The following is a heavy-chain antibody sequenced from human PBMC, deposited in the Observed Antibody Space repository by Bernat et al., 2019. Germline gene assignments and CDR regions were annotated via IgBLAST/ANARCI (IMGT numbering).Heavy chain of an antibody. J-gene: IGHJ6*02. CDR2: INSDGSST. V-gene: IGHV3-74*01. Sequence: EVQLVESGGGLVQPGGSLRLSCAASGFTFSSYWMHWVRQAPGKGLVWVSRINSDGSSTSYADSVKGRFTISRDNAKNTLYLQMNSLRAEDTAVYYCARDLWSGYQYYYYGMDVWGQGTTVTVSS. D-gene: IGHD3-3*01. CDR1: GFTFSSYW. CDR3: ARDLWSGYQYYYYGMDV.